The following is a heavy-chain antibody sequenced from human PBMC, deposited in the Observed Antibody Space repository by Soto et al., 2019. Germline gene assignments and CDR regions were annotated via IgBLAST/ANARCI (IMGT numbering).Heavy chain of an antibody. CDR3: AKEVSLGSTVDLGY. V-gene: IGHV3-33*06. CDR1: GFTFSLYA. J-gene: IGHJ4*02. D-gene: IGHD7-27*01. Sequence: PGGSLRLSCAASGFTFSLYAIHWVRQAPGKGLEWVAAIWGDGSDKKYADSVKGRFTVSRDNSKNTLYLQMNSLRDEDTARYYCAKEVSLGSTVDLGYWGQGSLVTVSS. CDR2: IWGDGSDK.